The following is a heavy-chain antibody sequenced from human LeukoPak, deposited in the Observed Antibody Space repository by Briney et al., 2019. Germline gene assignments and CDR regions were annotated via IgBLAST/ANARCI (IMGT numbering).Heavy chain of an antibody. Sequence: PGRSLRLSCAASGFTFSSYGMHWVRQAPGKGLEWVAVIWYDGSNKYYADSVKGRFTISRDNSKNTLYLQMNSLRAEDTAVYYCETDYYDSSGYYGYWGQGTLVAVSS. V-gene: IGHV3-33*01. CDR1: GFTFSSYG. J-gene: IGHJ4*02. D-gene: IGHD3-22*01. CDR2: IWYDGSNK. CDR3: ETDYYDSSGYYGY.